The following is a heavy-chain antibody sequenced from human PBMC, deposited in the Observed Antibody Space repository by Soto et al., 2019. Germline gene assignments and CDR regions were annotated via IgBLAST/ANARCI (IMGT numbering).Heavy chain of an antibody. CDR2: MNPNSGNT. Sequence: ASVKVSCKASGYTFTSYDINWVRQATGQGLEWMGWMNPNSGNTGYAQKFQGRVTMTRNTSISTAYMELSSLRSEDTAVYYCARGMTTLTTAYYYNAMDFWGQGITVTVS. V-gene: IGHV1-8*01. CDR3: ARGMTTLTTAYYYNAMDF. J-gene: IGHJ6*02. CDR1: GYTFTSYD. D-gene: IGHD4-17*01.